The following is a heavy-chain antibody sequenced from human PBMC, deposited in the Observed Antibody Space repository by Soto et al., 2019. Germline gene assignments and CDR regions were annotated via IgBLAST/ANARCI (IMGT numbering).Heavy chain of an antibody. Sequence: QVQLVQSGAEVKKPGASVKVSCKASGYTFTSYYMHWVRQAPGQGLEWVGIINPSGGSTNYAQKFQGRVTMTRDTSTSTVYMELSSLRSEDTAVYYCASHDSRGWGTSGYWGQGTLVTVSS. D-gene: IGHD3-22*01. CDR1: GYTFTSYY. CDR3: ASHDSRGWGTSGY. CDR2: INPSGGST. V-gene: IGHV1-46*01. J-gene: IGHJ4*02.